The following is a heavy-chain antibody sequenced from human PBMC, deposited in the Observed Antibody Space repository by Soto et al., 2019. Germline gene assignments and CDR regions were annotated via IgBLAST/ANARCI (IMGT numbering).Heavy chain of an antibody. Sequence: SQTLSLTYAISGDSVSRNSAAWNWIRQSPSRGLEWLGRTYYRSKWYNDYAVSVKSRITINPDTSKNQFSLQLNSVTPEDTAVYYCARALTYYDFWSGYYSAPEDYYYYGMDVWGQGTTVTVSS. CDR3: ARALTYYDFWSGYYSAPEDYYYYGMDV. CDR2: TYYRSKWYN. V-gene: IGHV6-1*01. J-gene: IGHJ6*02. CDR1: GDSVSRNSAA. D-gene: IGHD3-3*01.